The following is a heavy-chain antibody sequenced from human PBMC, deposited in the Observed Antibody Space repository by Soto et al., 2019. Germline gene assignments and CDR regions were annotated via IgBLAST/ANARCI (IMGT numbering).Heavy chain of an antibody. CDR2: INTSGGT. CDR1: GFTFSDYA. CDR3: ARDYLRASDH. J-gene: IGHJ4*02. Sequence: GGSLRLSCAASGFTFSDYAMTWVRQAPGKGLEWVSAINTSGGTYYADSVKGRFTISRDKSKNTLYLQMNSLRAEDTAIYYCARDYLRASDHWGQGTLVTVSS. D-gene: IGHD3-10*01. V-gene: IGHV3-23*01.